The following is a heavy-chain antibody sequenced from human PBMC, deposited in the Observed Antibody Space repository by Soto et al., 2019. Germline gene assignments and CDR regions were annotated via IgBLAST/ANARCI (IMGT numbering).Heavy chain of an antibody. J-gene: IGHJ6*03. D-gene: IGHD3-9*01. CDR3: AKSVSSYDILTGIYYYYYMDV. CDR1: GFTFSSYA. CDR2: ISGSGGST. V-gene: IGHV3-23*01. Sequence: GGSLRLSCAASGFTFSSYAMSWVHQAPGRGLEWVSSISGSGGSTYYADSVKGRFTISRDNSKNTLYLHMNSLRAEDTAVYYCAKSVSSYDILTGIYYYYYMDVWGKGTTVTVSS.